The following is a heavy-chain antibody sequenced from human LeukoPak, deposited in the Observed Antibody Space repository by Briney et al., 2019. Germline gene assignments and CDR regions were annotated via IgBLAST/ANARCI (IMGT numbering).Heavy chain of an antibody. CDR2: IYYSGST. Sequence: SETLSLTCTVSGGSISSSSYYWGWLRQPPGKGLEWIGSIYYSGSTYYNPSLKSRVTISVDTSKNQFSLKLSSVTAADTAVYYCARGSSSLNYYYYMDVWGKGTTVTVSS. CDR1: GGSISSSSYY. D-gene: IGHD6-13*01. V-gene: IGHV4-39*07. J-gene: IGHJ6*03. CDR3: ARGSSSLNYYYYMDV.